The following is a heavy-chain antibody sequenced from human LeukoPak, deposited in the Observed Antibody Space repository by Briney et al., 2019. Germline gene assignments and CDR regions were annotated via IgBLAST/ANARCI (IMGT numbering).Heavy chain of an antibody. V-gene: IGHV4-59*12. CDR3: ARDRNYAIDY. CDR1: GGSISSYY. D-gene: IGHD1-7*01. CDR2: IYYSGST. Sequence: SETLSLTCTVSGGSISSYYWSWIRQPPGKGQEWIGYIYYSGSTNYNPSPKSRVTISVDTSKNQFSLKLSSVTAADTAVYYCARDRNYAIDYWGQGTLVTVSS. J-gene: IGHJ4*02.